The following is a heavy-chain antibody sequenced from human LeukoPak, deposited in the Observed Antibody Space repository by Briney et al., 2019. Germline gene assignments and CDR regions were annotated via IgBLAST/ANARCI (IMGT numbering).Heavy chain of an antibody. J-gene: IGHJ5*02. Sequence: GGSLRLSCAASGFTLRDNFMSWIRQAPGQGLEWVSYISTSGSTTFYADSVRGRFTISRGNAKNSVFLEMTSLRADDTAVYFCVREGLTGYFDAWGQGTLVTVSS. V-gene: IGHV3-11*01. CDR3: VREGLTGYFDA. CDR2: ISTSGSTT. D-gene: IGHD6-25*01. CDR1: GFTLRDNF.